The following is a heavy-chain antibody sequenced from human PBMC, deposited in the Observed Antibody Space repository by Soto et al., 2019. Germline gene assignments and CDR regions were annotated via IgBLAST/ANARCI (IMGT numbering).Heavy chain of an antibody. Sequence: SETLSLTCTVSGGSISSYYWSWIRQPPGKGLEWIGYIYYSGSTNYNPSLKSRVTISVDTSKNQFSLKLSSVTAADTAVYYCASRSPSERIRKGSGYSGHFNWFAPWGKGTLVTVSS. CDR1: GGSISSYY. D-gene: IGHD5-12*01. CDR3: ASRSPSERIRKGSGYSGHFNWFAP. CDR2: IYYSGST. V-gene: IGHV4-59*01. J-gene: IGHJ5*02.